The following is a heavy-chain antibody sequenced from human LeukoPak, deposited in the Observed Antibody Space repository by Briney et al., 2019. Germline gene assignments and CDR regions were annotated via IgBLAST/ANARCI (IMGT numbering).Heavy chain of an antibody. J-gene: IGHJ4*02. CDR3: AKTEKSVLYYFDY. CDR1: GFTFSSYA. Sequence: PGGSLRLSCAASGFTFSSYAMSWVREAPGKGLEWVSAISVSGGSTYYADSVKGRFTISRDNSKNTLYLQMNSLRAEDTAVYYCAKTEKSVLYYFDYWGQGTLVTVSS. CDR2: ISVSGGST. V-gene: IGHV3-23*01.